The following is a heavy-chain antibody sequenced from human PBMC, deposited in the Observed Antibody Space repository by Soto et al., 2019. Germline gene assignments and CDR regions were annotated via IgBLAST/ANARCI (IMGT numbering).Heavy chain of an antibody. CDR2: IYHSGST. Sequence: SETLSLTCAVSGGSISSGGYSLSWIRQPPGKGLEWIGYIYHSGSTYYNPSLTSRVTISVDRSKNQFSLKLSSVTAADTAVYYCARDRIAAAGTGWYYYGMDVWGQGTTVTVSS. D-gene: IGHD6-13*01. J-gene: IGHJ6*02. V-gene: IGHV4-30-2*01. CDR3: ARDRIAAAGTGWYYYGMDV. CDR1: GGSISSGGYS.